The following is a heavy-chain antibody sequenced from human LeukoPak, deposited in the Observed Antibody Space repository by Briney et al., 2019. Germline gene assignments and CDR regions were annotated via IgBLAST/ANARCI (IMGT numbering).Heavy chain of an antibody. Sequence: ASVKVSCKASGYTFTSYGISWVRQAPGQGLEWMGWISAYNGNTNYAQKIQGRVTMTTDTSTSTAYMELGSQRSDDAAVYYCARERRSRLYYYDSSGYLVWGQGTLVTVSS. D-gene: IGHD3-22*01. CDR1: GYTFTSYG. J-gene: IGHJ4*02. CDR3: ARERRSRLYYYDSSGYLV. CDR2: ISAYNGNT. V-gene: IGHV1-18*01.